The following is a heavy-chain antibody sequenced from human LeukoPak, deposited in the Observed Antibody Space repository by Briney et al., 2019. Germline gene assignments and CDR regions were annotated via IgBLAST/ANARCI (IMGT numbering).Heavy chain of an antibody. CDR1: GYSFTSYW. D-gene: IGHD3-10*01. Sequence: GGSLRLSCKGSGYSFTSYWIGWVRQMPGKGLEWMGIIYPGDSDTRYSPSFQGQVTISADKSISTAYLQWSSLKASDTAMYHCARHLTMVRGVIDYWGQGTLVTVSS. V-gene: IGHV5-51*01. CDR2: IYPGDSDT. J-gene: IGHJ4*02. CDR3: ARHLTMVRGVIDY.